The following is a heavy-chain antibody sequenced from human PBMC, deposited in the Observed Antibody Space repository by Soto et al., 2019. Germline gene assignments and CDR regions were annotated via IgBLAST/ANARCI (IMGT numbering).Heavy chain of an antibody. V-gene: IGHV3-23*01. Sequence: PGGSLRLSCAASGFTFSSYGMHWVRQAPGKGLEWVAAISGSGGSTYYADSVKGRFTISRVNSKNTLYLQMNSLRAEDTAVYYCAKNPAVAGTRVYFQHWGQGTLVTVAS. J-gene: IGHJ1*01. CDR2: ISGSGGST. CDR3: AKNPAVAGTRVYFQH. CDR1: GFTFSSYG. D-gene: IGHD6-19*01.